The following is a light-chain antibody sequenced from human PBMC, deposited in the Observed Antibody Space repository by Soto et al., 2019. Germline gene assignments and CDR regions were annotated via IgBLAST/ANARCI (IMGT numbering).Light chain of an antibody. Sequence: QSVLTQPPSVSGAPGQRVTISCTGSSSNIGAGYDVHWYQQLPGTAPKLLIYGNSNRPSGVPDRFSGSKSGTSASLAITGLQAEDEADYYCSSYVGTNSYVFGTGTKLTVL. CDR2: GNS. J-gene: IGLJ1*01. CDR3: SSYVGTNSYV. V-gene: IGLV1-40*01. CDR1: SSNIGAGYD.